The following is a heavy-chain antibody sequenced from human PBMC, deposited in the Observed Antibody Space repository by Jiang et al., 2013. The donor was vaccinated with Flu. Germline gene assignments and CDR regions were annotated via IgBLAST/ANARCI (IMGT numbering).Heavy chain of an antibody. CDR3: ATQFTIFGAVYDY. Sequence: GSGLVKPSQTLSLTCTVSGDSMSSDDYYWNWIRQSPGKGLEWIGYIFHRGNTYYNPSLKSRVTMSIDTSKNQFSLKLSSVTAADTAVYFCATQFTIFGAVYDYWGQGVVVTVSS. J-gene: IGHJ4*02. D-gene: IGHD3-3*01. CDR2: IFHRGNT. CDR1: GDSMSSDDYY. V-gene: IGHV4-30-4*01.